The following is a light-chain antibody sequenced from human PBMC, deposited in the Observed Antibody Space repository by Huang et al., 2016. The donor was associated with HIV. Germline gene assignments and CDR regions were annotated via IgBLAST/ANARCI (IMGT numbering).Light chain of an antibody. V-gene: IGKV3-20*01. CDR1: QIVSSSY. Sequence: EIILTQSPGTPSLSLGERATLSCRASQIVSSSYLAWYQQKPGQAPRLLIYGASSRASGIPERFSGRGSGTDFTLTISRLEPEDFAMYYCQQYGDPFTFGGGTKVEIK. CDR2: GAS. J-gene: IGKJ4*01. CDR3: QQYGDPFT.